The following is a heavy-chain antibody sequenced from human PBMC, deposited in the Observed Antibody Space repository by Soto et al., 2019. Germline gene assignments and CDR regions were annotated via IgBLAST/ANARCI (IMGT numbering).Heavy chain of an antibody. CDR3: ARSAGWYAVHS. CDR2: VFHTGTT. CDR1: GDSVSSPYY. Sequence: QVQLQESGPGLVKPSGTLSLTCAVSGDSVSSPYYWCWVRQPPGKGLEWIGEVFHTGTTSYNPSLRSRVTISMEKSNNQFSLDLSSVTAADTAVYYCARSAGWYAVHSWGPGTPVIVSS. V-gene: IGHV4-4*02. J-gene: IGHJ4*02. D-gene: IGHD6-19*01.